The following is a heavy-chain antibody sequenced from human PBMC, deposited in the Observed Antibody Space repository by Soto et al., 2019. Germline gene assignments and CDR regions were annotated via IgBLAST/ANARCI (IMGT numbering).Heavy chain of an antibody. J-gene: IGHJ4*02. CDR1: GFTFSSYG. V-gene: IGHV3-33*01. CDR2: IWYDGSNK. Sequence: GGSLRLSCAASGFTFSSYGMHWVRQAPGKGLEWVAVIWYDGSNKYYADSVKGRFTISRDNSKNTLYLQMNSLRAEDTAVYYCAREGEQLATPAIDYWGQGTLVTVSS. CDR3: AREGEQLATPAIDY. D-gene: IGHD6-13*01.